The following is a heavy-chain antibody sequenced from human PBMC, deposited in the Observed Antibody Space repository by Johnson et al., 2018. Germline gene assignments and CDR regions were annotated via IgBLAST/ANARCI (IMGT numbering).Heavy chain of an antibody. V-gene: IGHV3-30*18. CDR2: ISYDGSNK. J-gene: IGHJ3*02. D-gene: IGHD3-3*01. CDR3: AKDQWLLSQHDAFDI. Sequence: QHGRSLRLSCAASGFTFSSYGMHWVRQAPGKGLEWVAVISYDGSNKYYADSVKGRFTISRDNSKNTLYLQMNSLRAEDTAVYYCAKDQWLLSQHDAFDIWGQGTMVTVSS. CDR1: GFTFSSYG.